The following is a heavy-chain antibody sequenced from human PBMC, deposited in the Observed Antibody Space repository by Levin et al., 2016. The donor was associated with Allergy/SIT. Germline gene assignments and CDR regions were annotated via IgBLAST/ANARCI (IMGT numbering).Heavy chain of an antibody. Sequence: GESLKISCAASGFTFSSYGMHWVRQAPGKGLEWVAVIWYDGSNKYYADSVKGRFTISRDNSKNTLYLQMNSLRAEDTAVYYCARDSSQGDSYYFDYWGQGTLVTVSS. J-gene: IGHJ4*02. CDR3: ARDSSQGDSYYFDY. CDR2: IWYDGSNK. V-gene: IGHV3-33*01. D-gene: IGHD6-13*01. CDR1: GFTFSSYG.